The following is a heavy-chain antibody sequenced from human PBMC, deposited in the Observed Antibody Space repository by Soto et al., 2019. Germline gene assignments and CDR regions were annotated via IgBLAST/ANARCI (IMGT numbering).Heavy chain of an antibody. CDR1: GGSISSYY. CDR3: ARAPYYDFWSGRLTPYYYYMDV. V-gene: IGHV4-59*01. CDR2: IYYSGST. Sequence: SSETLSLTCTVSGGSISSYYWSWIRQPPGKGLEWIGYIYYSGSTNYNPSLKSRVTISVDTPKNQFSLKLSSVTAADTAVYYCARAPYYDFWSGRLTPYYYYMDVWGKGTTVTVSS. D-gene: IGHD3-3*01. J-gene: IGHJ6*03.